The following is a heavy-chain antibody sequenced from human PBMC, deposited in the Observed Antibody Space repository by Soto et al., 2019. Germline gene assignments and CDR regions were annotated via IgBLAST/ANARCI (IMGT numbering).Heavy chain of an antibody. CDR1: GGSISSSSYY. CDR2: IYYSGST. D-gene: IGHD4-17*01. CDR3: ARHYGDYGNWYFDL. J-gene: IGHJ2*01. Sequence: QLQLQESGPGLVKPSETLSLTCTVSGGSISSSSYYWGWIRQPPGKGLEWIGSIYYSGSTYYNPSLKSRVTTSVDSSKNQFSLKLSSVTAADTAVYYCARHYGDYGNWYFDLWGRGTLVTVSS. V-gene: IGHV4-39*01.